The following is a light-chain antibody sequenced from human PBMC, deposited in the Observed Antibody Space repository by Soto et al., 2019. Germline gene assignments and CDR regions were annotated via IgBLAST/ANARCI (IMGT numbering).Light chain of an antibody. J-gene: IGKJ1*01. CDR3: QQYNGYSRT. V-gene: IGKV1-5*03. CDR2: KAS. Sequence: DIQMTQSPSTLSGSVGDRVTSTCRASQTISSWLAWYQQKPGKAPKLLIYKASTLKSGVPSRFSGSGSGTEFTLTIRSLQPDDFATYYCQQYNGYSRTFGQGTKVDI. CDR1: QTISSW.